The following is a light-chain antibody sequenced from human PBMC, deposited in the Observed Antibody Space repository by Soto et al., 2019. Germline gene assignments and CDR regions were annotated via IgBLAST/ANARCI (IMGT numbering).Light chain of an antibody. Sequence: QSALTQPASVSGSPGQSITISCTGTSSDVGGYNYVSWYQQHPGKAPKLMMYEVSNRPSGVSTRFSGSKSGNRASLTISWRQADDEAEYYCNSDTSIRTHVFGTGTKVTVL. CDR2: EVS. CDR1: SSDVGGYNY. V-gene: IGLV2-14*01. CDR3: NSDTSIRTHV. J-gene: IGLJ1*01.